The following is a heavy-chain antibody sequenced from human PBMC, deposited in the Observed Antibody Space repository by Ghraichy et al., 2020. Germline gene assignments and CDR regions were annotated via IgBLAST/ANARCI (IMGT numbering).Heavy chain of an antibody. CDR2: ISYTGCT. CDR1: GGSLSSSSFY. CDR3: ARNIVLLSATKVWWFDA. V-gene: IGHV4-39*01. D-gene: IGHD2-8*01. Sequence: SETLSLTCTVSGGSLSSSSFYWGWIRQPPGKGLEWIGSISYTGCTFYNPSLQSRVTIFVDTSRDQFSLRLSSVTAADTAFYYCARNIVLLSATKVWWFDAWGPGNLVTVSS. J-gene: IGHJ5*02.